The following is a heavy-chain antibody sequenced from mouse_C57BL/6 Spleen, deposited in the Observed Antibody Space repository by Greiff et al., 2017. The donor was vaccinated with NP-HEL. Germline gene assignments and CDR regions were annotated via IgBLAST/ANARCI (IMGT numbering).Heavy chain of an antibody. D-gene: IGHD2-4*01. CDR1: GYAFSSYW. CDR3: AKYDYDTGFDY. J-gene: IGHJ2*01. Sequence: QVQLQQSGAELVKPGASVKISCKASGYAFSSYWMNWVKQRPGKGLEWIRQIYPGDGDTNYNGKFKGKATLTADKSSSTAYMQLISLTSEDSAVYFCAKYDYDTGFDYWGQGTTLTVSS. V-gene: IGHV1-80*01. CDR2: IYPGDGDT.